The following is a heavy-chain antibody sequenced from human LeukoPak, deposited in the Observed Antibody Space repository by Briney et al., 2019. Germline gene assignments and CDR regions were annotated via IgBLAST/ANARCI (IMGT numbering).Heavy chain of an antibody. D-gene: IGHD6-19*01. CDR1: GFTFSSYG. J-gene: IGHJ4*02. CDR2: ISYDGSNK. V-gene: IGHV3-30*18. Sequence: GRSLRLSCAASGFTFSSYGMHWVRQAPGKGLEWVAVISYDGSNKYYADSVKGRFTISRDNSKNTLYLQMNSLRAEDTAVYYCAKDRPIAVAASGRKYFDYWGQGTLVTVSS. CDR3: AKDRPIAVAASGRKYFDY.